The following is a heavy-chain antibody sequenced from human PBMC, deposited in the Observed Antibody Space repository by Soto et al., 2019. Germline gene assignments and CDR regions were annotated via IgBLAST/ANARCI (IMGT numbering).Heavy chain of an antibody. CDR1: GDSISSGDYY. Sequence: QVYLQESGPGLVKPSQTLSLTCTVSGDSISSGDYYWSWIRQPPGKGLEWIGYIFYTGSTYYNPSLRSRVSRSGDTSKNQFSLKVKSVVAADTAVYYGARGTGTMARAVVMDGGQGTLITVSS. CDR3: ARGTGTMARAVVMD. V-gene: IGHV4-30-4*01. D-gene: IGHD3-10*01. J-gene: IGHJ4*02. CDR2: IFYTGST.